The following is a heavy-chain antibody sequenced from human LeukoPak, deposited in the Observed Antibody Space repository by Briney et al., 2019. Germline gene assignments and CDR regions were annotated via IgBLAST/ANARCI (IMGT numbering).Heavy chain of an antibody. J-gene: IGHJ6*02. V-gene: IGHV4-59*01. CDR2: IYYSGST. CDR3: ARRTDYYYYYGMDV. CDR1: GGSISSYY. Sequence: KPSETLSLTCTVSGGSISSYYWSWIRQPPGKGLEWIGYIYYSGSTNYNPSLKRRVTISVDTSKNQFSLKLSSVTAADTAVYYCARRTDYYYYYGMDVWGQGTTVTVSS. D-gene: IGHD4-17*01.